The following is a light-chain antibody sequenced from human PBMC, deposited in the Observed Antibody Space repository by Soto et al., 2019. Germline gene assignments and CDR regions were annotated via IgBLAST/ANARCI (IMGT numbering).Light chain of an antibody. CDR2: EVT. CDR3: SSYAGSNNRYV. Sequence: QSALTQPPSASGSPGQSVTISCTGTRSDVGGYNFVSWYQQHPGKAPKLTIYEVTKRPSGVPDRFSGSKSGNTASLTVSGLQADDEAHYYCSSYAGSNNRYVFGTGTKLTVL. CDR1: RSDVGGYNF. J-gene: IGLJ1*01. V-gene: IGLV2-8*01.